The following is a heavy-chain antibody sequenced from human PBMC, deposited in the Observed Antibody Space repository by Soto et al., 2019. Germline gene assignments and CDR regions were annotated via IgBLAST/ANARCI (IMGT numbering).Heavy chain of an antibody. CDR2: ISAHNANT. V-gene: IGHV1-18*01. J-gene: IGHJ4*02. Sequence: GASVKVSCKASGYIFTSYGISWVRQAPGQGLEWMGWISAHNANTNYAQKFQGRVTMTTDTSTSTAHMELRSLRSDDTAVYYCATGRLAYYFDTSGEDFDYWGQGTLVTVSS. D-gene: IGHD3-22*01. CDR3: ATGRLAYYFDTSGEDFDY. CDR1: GYIFTSYG.